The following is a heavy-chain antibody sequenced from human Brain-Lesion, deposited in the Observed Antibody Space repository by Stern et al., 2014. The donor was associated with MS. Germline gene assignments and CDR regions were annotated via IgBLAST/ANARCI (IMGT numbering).Heavy chain of an antibody. J-gene: IGHJ5*02. CDR3: AGEEDIRYCSGGSCTGNWFDP. CDR1: GGSVSSTSYA. CDR2: IYYSGNT. Sequence: QVQLVQSGPGLVKPSETLSLTCTVAGGSVSSTSYAWAWIRQPPGKGLEWIGTIYYSGNTYYSPSLKSRLTISRDTSKNQFSRQLRSVTAADTAVYYCAGEEDIRYCSGGSCTGNWFDPWGQGTLVTVSS. D-gene: IGHD2-15*01. V-gene: IGHV4-39*01.